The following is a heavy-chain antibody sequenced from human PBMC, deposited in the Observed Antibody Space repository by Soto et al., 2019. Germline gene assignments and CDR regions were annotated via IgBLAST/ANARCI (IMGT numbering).Heavy chain of an antibody. CDR3: AREIGYYGSGSYVLDY. V-gene: IGHV4-31*03. D-gene: IGHD3-10*01. CDR1: GDSVRSSGYY. CDR2: IYYSGST. J-gene: IGHJ4*02. Sequence: SETLSLTCTVSGDSVRSSGYYWNWVRQHPGRGLEWIGYIYYSGSTYYNPSLESRVTISLDSSNNQFSLKLTSVTAADTAVYYCAREIGYYGSGSYVLDYWGPGMLVTVSS.